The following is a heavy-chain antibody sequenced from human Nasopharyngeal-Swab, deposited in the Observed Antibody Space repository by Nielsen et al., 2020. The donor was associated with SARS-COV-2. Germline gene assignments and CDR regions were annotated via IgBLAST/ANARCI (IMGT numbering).Heavy chain of an antibody. CDR2: IYHSGST. V-gene: IGHV4-38-2*01. CDR3: ARQVVVETHNFDY. CDR1: GYSISSGYH. D-gene: IGHD2-21*01. J-gene: IGHJ4*02. Sequence: SETLSLTCAVSGYSISSGYHWGWIRQPPGKGLEWIGSIYHSGSTYYNPSLKSRVTISVDTSKNQFSLKLSSVTAADTAVYYCARQVVVETHNFDYWGQGTLVTVSS.